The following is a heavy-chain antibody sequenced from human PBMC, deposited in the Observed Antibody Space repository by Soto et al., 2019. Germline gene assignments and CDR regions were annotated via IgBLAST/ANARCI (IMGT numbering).Heavy chain of an antibody. J-gene: IGHJ4*02. CDR3: ARHSNRNYGLYYFDY. CDR2: IYYSGST. Sequence: PSETLSLTCTVSGGSVSSYYWSWIRQPPGKGLERIGYIYYSGSTKYNPSLKSRVTMSVDTSNNQFSLKMSSVTAADTAVYYCARHSNRNYGLYYFDYWGLGALVTVSS. V-gene: IGHV4-59*08. CDR1: GGSVSSYY. D-gene: IGHD4-4*01.